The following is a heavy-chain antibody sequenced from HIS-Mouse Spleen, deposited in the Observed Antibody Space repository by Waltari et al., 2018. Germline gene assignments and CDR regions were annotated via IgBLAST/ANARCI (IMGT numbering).Heavy chain of an antibody. CDR3: ARGGGIAARSNAFDI. D-gene: IGHD6-6*01. CDR2: INHSG. J-gene: IGHJ3*02. Sequence: QVQLQQWGAGLLKPSETLSLTCAVYGGTFSGYYWSWIRQPPGQGLEWIGEINHSGSPISVDTSKNQFSLKLSSVTAADTAVYYCARGGGIAARSNAFDIWGQGTMVTVSS. CDR1: GGTFSGYY. V-gene: IGHV4-34*01.